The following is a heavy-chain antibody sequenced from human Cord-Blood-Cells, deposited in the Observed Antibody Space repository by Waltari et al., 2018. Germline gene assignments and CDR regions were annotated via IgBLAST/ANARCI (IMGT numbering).Heavy chain of an antibody. J-gene: IGHJ3*02. Sequence: QVPPLQSGAEVKKPGASVTGSCKASGYTLTQLSMNWVRQAPGKGLEWMGGFDPEDGETIYAQKFQGRVTMTEDTSTDTAYMELSSLRSEDTAVYYCATVAGDIGDAFDIWGQGTMVTVSS. V-gene: IGHV1-24*01. D-gene: IGHD7-27*01. CDR2: FDPEDGET. CDR1: GYTLTQLS. CDR3: ATVAGDIGDAFDI.